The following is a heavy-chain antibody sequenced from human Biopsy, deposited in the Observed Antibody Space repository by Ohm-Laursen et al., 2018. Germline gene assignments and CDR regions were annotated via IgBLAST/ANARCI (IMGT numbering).Heavy chain of an antibody. CDR1: GFNFNHYA. V-gene: IGHV3-9*01. CDR2: ISWSNDNI. Sequence: SLRLSCAASGFNFNHYALQWVRQVPGKGLEWVSSISWSNDNIHYADSVKGRFTISRDNAKNSLYLQMNSLIAEDTAFYYCAKVRKGFGESGSQYNSDMDVWGQGTTVTVS. CDR3: AKVRKGFGESGSQYNSDMDV. D-gene: IGHD3-10*01. J-gene: IGHJ6*02.